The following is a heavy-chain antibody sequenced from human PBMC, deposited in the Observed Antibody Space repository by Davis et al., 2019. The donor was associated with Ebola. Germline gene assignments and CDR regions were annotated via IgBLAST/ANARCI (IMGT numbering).Heavy chain of an antibody. J-gene: IGHJ5*02. Sequence: SSVKVSCKPSGYTFTSYAISWVRQAPGRGLEWMGGIIPIFGTANYAQKFQGRVTITADESTSTAYMELSSLRSEDTAVYYCASQPLDPKLGYCSGGSCYNWLDPWGQGTLVTVSS. V-gene: IGHV1-69*13. CDR1: GYTFTSYA. CDR2: IIPIFGTA. D-gene: IGHD2-15*01. CDR3: ASQPLDPKLGYCSGGSCYNWLDP.